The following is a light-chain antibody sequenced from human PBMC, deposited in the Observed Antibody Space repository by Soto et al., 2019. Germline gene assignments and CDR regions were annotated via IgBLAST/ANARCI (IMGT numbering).Light chain of an antibody. V-gene: IGLV2-8*01. CDR3: SSHAGNNDFV. Sequence: LTQPPSASGSPGQSVTISCTGTSSVYVSWYQQHPVKAPKLIIYEVNKRPSGVPDRFSGSKSGNTASLTVFGLQAEDEADYYCSSHAGNNDFVFGTGTKVTVL. J-gene: IGLJ1*01. CDR1: SSVY. CDR2: EVN.